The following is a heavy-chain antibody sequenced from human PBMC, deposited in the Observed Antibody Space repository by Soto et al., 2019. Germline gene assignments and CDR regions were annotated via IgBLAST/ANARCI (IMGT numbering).Heavy chain of an antibody. CDR2: IIPILGIA. CDR3: AFYCSSTSCYYYYYGMDV. CDR1: GGTFSSYT. Sequence: QVQLVQSGAEVKKPGSSVKVSCKASGGTFSSYTISWVRQAPGQGLEWMGRIIPILGIANYAQKFQGRVTIPAEXXTXTXXMELSSLRSEDTAVYYCAFYCSSTSCYYYYYGMDVWGQGTTVTVSS. J-gene: IGHJ6*02. V-gene: IGHV1-69*02. D-gene: IGHD2-2*01.